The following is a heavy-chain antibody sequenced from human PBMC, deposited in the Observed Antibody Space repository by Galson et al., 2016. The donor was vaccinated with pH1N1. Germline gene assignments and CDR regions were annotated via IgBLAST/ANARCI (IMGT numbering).Heavy chain of an antibody. V-gene: IGHV1-3*01. Sequence: SLKVSCKASGYTLTTYLMHWVRQAPGETLEWMGWFNPDNGYTKYSQRFQGRVTFTRDTSAPTAYMQMSSLRAEDTAVYYCGRDDYGRYFDYWGQGTLVTVSS. CDR2: FNPDNGYT. J-gene: IGHJ4*02. D-gene: IGHD3-16*01. CDR3: GRDDYGRYFDY. CDR1: GYTLTTYL.